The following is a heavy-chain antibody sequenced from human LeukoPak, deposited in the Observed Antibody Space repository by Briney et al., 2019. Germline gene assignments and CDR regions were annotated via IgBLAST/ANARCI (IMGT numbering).Heavy chain of an antibody. D-gene: IGHD4-11*01. J-gene: IGHJ4*02. CDR1: GGSISSYY. CDR2: IYYSGST. Sequence: SETLSLTCTVSGGSISSYYWSWIRQPPGKGLERIGYIYYSGSTNYNPSLKSRVTISVDTSKNQLSLKLSSVTAADTAVYYCATSSDDYSNSFDYWGQGTRVTVSS. V-gene: IGHV4-59*01. CDR3: ATSSDDYSNSFDY.